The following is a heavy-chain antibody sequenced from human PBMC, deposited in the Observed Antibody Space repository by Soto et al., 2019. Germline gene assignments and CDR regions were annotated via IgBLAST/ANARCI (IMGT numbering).Heavy chain of an antibody. CDR2: MSNDGSHT. D-gene: IGHD2-15*01. J-gene: IGHJ4*02. Sequence: QVQLVESGGGVVQPGRSLRLSCAASGFTFSSNGMHWVRQAPGKGLEWVAVMSNDGSHTSYADSAKGRFTISRDNSKNTLYLQMNSLRDEDSGIYYCTKGCSSSSNCYIIDYWGQGALVTVSS. CDR3: TKGCSSSSNCYIIDY. V-gene: IGHV3-30*18. CDR1: GFTFSSNG.